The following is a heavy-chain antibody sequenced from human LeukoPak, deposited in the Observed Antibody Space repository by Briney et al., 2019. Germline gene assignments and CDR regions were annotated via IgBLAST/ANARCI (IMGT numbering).Heavy chain of an antibody. D-gene: IGHD4-17*01. CDR1: GGSISSSSYY. CDR3: ARLTKVNYYFDY. V-gene: IGHV4-39*01. CDR2: IYYSGST. J-gene: IGHJ4*02. Sequence: SETLSLTCTVSGGSISSSSYYWGWIRQPPGKGLEWIGSIYYSGSTYYNPSLKSRVTISVDTSKNQFSLKLSSVPAADTAVYYCARLTKVNYYFDYWGQGTLVTVSS.